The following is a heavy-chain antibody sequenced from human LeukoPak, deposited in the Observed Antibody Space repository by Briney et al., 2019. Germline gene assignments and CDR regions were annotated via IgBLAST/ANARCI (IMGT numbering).Heavy chain of an antibody. CDR1: GGSISSYY. Sequence: PSETLSLTCTVSGGSISSYYWSWIRQPPGKGLEWIGYIYYGGSTNYNPSLKSRVTISVDTSKNQFSLKLSSVTAADTAVYYCAGLGGSGSYLTDYWGQGTLVTVSS. V-gene: IGHV4-59*08. CDR3: AGLGGSGSYLTDY. J-gene: IGHJ4*02. CDR2: IYYGGST. D-gene: IGHD3-10*01.